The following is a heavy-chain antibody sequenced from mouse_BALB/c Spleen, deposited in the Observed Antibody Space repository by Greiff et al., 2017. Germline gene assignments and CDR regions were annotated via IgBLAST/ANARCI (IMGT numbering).Heavy chain of an antibody. D-gene: IGHD1-1*01. Sequence: VQLQQSGAELVKPGASVKLSCKASGYTFTSYTMHWVKQRPGQGLEWIGYLNPSSGYTNYNQKFKDKATLTADKSSSTAYMQLSSLTSEDSAVYYCARSGGSSIYAMDYWGQGTSVTVSS. CDR3: ARSGGSSIYAMDY. CDR2: LNPSSGYT. CDR1: GYTFTSYT. V-gene: IGHV1S26*01. J-gene: IGHJ4*01.